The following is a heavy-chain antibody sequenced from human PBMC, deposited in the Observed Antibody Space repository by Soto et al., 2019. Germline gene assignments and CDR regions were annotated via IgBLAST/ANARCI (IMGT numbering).Heavy chain of an antibody. J-gene: IGHJ6*02. CDR2: IGTAGDT. CDR3: ARTSYYDIGGMDV. V-gene: IGHV3-13*01. D-gene: IGHD3-9*01. CDR1: GFTFSTSE. Sequence: EVQLVESGGDLVQPGGSLRLSCAASGFTFSTSEMHWVRQATGKGLDWVSGIGTAGDTDYPDSVKDRFTISRENAKHSLNLQMHSVRADDTAVYYWARTSYYDIGGMDVWSQGTTVTVSS.